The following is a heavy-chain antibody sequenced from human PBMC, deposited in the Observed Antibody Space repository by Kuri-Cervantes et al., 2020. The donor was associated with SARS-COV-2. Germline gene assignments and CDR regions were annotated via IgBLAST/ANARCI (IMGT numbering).Heavy chain of an antibody. CDR1: GGSTSSGGYY. Sequence: LRLSCTVSGGSTSSGGYYWSWIRQPPGKGLEWIGYIYHSGSTYYNPSLKSRVTISVDRSKNQFSLKLSSVTAADTALYYCARDSYCINGVCLLGYWGQGTLVTVSS. CDR2: IYHSGST. V-gene: IGHV4-30-2*01. J-gene: IGHJ4*02. CDR3: ARDSYCINGVCLLGY. D-gene: IGHD2-8*01.